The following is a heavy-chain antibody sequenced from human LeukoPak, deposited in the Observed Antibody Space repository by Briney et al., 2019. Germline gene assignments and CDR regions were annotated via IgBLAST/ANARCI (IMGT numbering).Heavy chain of an antibody. J-gene: IGHJ4*02. Sequence: PGRSLRLSCATSGFTFSDYAMHWVRQAPGKGLEWVAVIWYDASDKYYGDSVKGRFTISRDNSKNTLYLEIDSLRVEDTAVYLCAKPTRGGGGSFLIDHWGQGTLVTVSS. D-gene: IGHD1-26*01. CDR1: GFTFSDYA. CDR3: AKPTRGGGGSFLIDH. V-gene: IGHV3-33*06. CDR2: IWYDASDK.